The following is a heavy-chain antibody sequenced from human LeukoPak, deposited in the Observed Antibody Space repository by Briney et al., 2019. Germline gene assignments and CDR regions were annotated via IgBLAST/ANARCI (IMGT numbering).Heavy chain of an antibody. CDR1: GYSISSGYY. CDR2: IYHSGST. D-gene: IGHD3-22*01. Sequence: SETLSLTCTVSGYSISSGYYWGWIRQPPGKGLEWIGSIYHSGSTHYNPSLKSRVTISVDTSKNQFSLKLSSVTAADTAVYYCARRPVDYSSSDHAFDVWGPGTIVTVSS. V-gene: IGHV4-38-2*02. J-gene: IGHJ3*01. CDR3: ARRPVDYSSSDHAFDV.